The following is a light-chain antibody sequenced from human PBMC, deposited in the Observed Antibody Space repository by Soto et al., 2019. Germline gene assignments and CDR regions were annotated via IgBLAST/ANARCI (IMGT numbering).Light chain of an antibody. CDR2: LAS. Sequence: IQLTQSPSSLSASVGDRVTITCRASQLTSKYLAWYKQKPGTAPKRLIYLASTLQSGVPSRVVGSGSGTDFSRTISRLPPEDVATYYCQYLNSFPLTYGGGTKVEIK. J-gene: IGKJ4*01. V-gene: IGKV1-9*01. CDR1: QLTSKY. CDR3: QYLNSFPLT.